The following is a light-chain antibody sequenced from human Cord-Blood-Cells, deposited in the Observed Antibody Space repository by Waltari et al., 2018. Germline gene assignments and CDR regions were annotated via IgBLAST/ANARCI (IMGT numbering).Light chain of an antibody. Sequence: QSALTQPASVSGSPGQSITIPCTGTSSDVGRYNLVSWYQQHPGKAPKLMIYECSKRPSGVSNRFSGSKSGNTASLTISGLQAEDEADYYCCSYAGSVVFGGGTKLTVL. V-gene: IGLV2-23*01. CDR1: SSDVGRYNL. J-gene: IGLJ2*01. CDR2: ECS. CDR3: CSYAGSVV.